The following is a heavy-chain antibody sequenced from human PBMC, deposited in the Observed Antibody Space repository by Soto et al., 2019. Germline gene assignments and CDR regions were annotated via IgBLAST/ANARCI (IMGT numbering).Heavy chain of an antibody. Sequence: GGSLRLSCATSGFTLSRYWIHWVRQAPGEGLVWVSRISGDGVHTDYAESVKGRFTVSRDIAKGTGYLQMNNLRAEGTAIYYCARLGFVGEGDFWGQGILVTVSS. CDR2: ISGDGVHT. CDR1: GFTLSRYW. CDR3: ARLGFVGEGDF. J-gene: IGHJ4*02. D-gene: IGHD3-16*01. V-gene: IGHV3-74*01.